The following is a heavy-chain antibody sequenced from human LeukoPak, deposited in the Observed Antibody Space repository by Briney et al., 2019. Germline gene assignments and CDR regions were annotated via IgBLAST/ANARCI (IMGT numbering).Heavy chain of an antibody. CDR2: ISYDGSNY. D-gene: IGHD3-22*01. CDR3: ARVLHKRNYDSTTYYGY. J-gene: IGHJ4*02. V-gene: IGHV3-30*04. CDR1: GFTFSSYA. Sequence: HSGGSLRLSCAASGFTFSSYAIHWVRQAPGKGLEWVAVISYDGSNYYYADSVKGRFTISRDNAKNSLYLQMNSLRAEDTAVYYCARVLHKRNYDSTTYYGYWGQGTLVSVSS.